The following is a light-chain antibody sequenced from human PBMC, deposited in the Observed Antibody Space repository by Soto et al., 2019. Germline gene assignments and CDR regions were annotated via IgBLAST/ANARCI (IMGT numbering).Light chain of an antibody. CDR1: QSISRSD. V-gene: IGKV3-20*01. CDR3: QQYGSSPT. Sequence: EIVLTQSPGTVSLSPGESATLSCRASQSISRSDLAWYQHRPGQSPRLLIYATSSRATGIPDRFTGGGAGTGFAVNISRLAREDSAVYYCQQYGSSPTFGGGTKVEIK. CDR2: ATS. J-gene: IGKJ4*01.